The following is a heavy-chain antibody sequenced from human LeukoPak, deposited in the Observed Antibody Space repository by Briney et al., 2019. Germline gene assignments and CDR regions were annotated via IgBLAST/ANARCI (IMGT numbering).Heavy chain of an antibody. CDR3: ARVLVTAYGNWFDP. CDR1: GLTFSSCA. Sequence: PGGSLRLSCAASGLTFSSCAMSWVRQAPGKGPEWVSVISASGASTYYADSVRGRFTISRDNSKNTLYLQMSSLRAEDTAVYYCARVLVTAYGNWFDPWGQGTLVTVSS. D-gene: IGHD2-21*02. J-gene: IGHJ5*02. V-gene: IGHV3-23*01. CDR2: ISASGAST.